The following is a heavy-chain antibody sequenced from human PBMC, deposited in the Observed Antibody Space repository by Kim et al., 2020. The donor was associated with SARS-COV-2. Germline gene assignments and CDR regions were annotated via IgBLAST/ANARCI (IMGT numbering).Heavy chain of an antibody. D-gene: IGHD2-15*01. CDR2: INHSGST. CDR1: GGSFSGYY. V-gene: IGHV4-34*01. CDR3: ARQGFFSGSGGHYGMDV. Sequence: SETLSLTCAVYGGSFSGYYWSWIRQPPGKGLEWIGEINHSGSTNYNPSLKSRVTISVDTSKNQFSLKLSSVTAADTAVYYCARQGFFSGSGGHYGMDVLG. J-gene: IGHJ6*01.